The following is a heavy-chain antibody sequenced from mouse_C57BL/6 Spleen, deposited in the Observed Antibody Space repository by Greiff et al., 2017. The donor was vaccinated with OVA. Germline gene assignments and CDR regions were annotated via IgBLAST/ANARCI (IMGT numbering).Heavy chain of an antibody. CDR2: IDPSDSYT. Sequence: QVQLKQPGAELVRPGTSVKLSCKASGYTFTSYWMHWVKQRPGQGLEWIGVIDPSDSYTNYNQKFNGKATLTVDTSSSTAYMQLSSLTSEDSAVYYCARSTVVATDPFAYWGQGTLVTVSA. J-gene: IGHJ3*01. CDR1: GYTFTSYW. CDR3: ARSTVVATDPFAY. V-gene: IGHV1-59*01. D-gene: IGHD1-1*01.